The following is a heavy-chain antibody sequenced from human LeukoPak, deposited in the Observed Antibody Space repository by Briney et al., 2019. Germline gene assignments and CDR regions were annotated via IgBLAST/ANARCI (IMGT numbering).Heavy chain of an antibody. CDR2: IYTSGST. Sequence: SETLSLTCTVSGGSISSRSYYWSWIRQPAGMGLEWIGHIYTSGSTNYNPSLKSRVTISVATSTKQFSLKLTSVTAADTAVYYCARGRPLKGGYCSSSGCHDTFDIWGQGTMVTVSS. CDR3: ARGRPLKGGYCSSSGCHDTFDI. V-gene: IGHV4-61*09. CDR1: GGSISSRSYY. J-gene: IGHJ3*02. D-gene: IGHD2-2*01.